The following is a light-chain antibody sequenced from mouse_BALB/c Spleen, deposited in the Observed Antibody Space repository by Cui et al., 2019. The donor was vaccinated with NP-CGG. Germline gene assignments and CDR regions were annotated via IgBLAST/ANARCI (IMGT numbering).Light chain of an antibody. CDR3: ALWYSNHWV. J-gene: IGLJ1*01. CDR1: TGAVTTSNY. Sequence: QAVVTQESAITTSPGETVTLTCRSSTGAVTTSNYANWVQEKPDHLFTGLIGGTNNRAPGVPARFSGSLIGDKAALTITGAQTKDEAIYFCALWYSNHWVFGGGTKLTVL. CDR2: GTN. V-gene: IGLV1*01.